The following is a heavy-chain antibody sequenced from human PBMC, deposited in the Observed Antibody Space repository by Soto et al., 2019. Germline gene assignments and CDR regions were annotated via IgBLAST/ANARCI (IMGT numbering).Heavy chain of an antibody. Sequence: EVQLLESGGGLVQPGGSLRLSCAASGFTFSSYAMSWVRQAPGKGLAWVSAISGSGGSTYYADSVKGRFTISRDNSMNTLYLPMHSLRAEDTAVYYCANYPPGARRIAARTKAFDYWGQGTLVTVSS. V-gene: IGHV3-23*01. CDR2: ISGSGGST. CDR3: ANYPPGARRIAARTKAFDY. J-gene: IGHJ4*02. D-gene: IGHD6-6*01. CDR1: GFTFSSYA.